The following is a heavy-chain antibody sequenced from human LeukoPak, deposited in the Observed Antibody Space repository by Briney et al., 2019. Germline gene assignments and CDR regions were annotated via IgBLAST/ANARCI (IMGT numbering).Heavy chain of an antibody. CDR2: IRYDGSNK. CDR1: GFTLSSYG. V-gene: IGHV3-30*02. D-gene: IGHD3-3*01. Sequence: SGGSLRLSCAASGFTLSSYGMHWVRQAPGKGLEWVAFIRYDGSNKYYADSVKGRFTISRDNSKNTLYLQMNSLRAEDTAVYYCAKDRNPYYDFWSGYYGDYWGQGTLVTVSS. J-gene: IGHJ4*02. CDR3: AKDRNPYYDFWSGYYGDY.